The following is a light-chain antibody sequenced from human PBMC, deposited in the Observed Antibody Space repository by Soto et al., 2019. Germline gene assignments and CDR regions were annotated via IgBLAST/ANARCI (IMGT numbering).Light chain of an antibody. CDR3: AAWDDSLNGYV. CDR2: SND. Sequence: QSVLTQPPSASGTPGRRVTISCSGSSSNIGSNSVNWYQQLPGTAPKLLIYSNDRRPSGVPDRFSGSKSGTSASLAISGLQSEDEADYYCAAWDDSLNGYVFGTGTKVPVL. J-gene: IGLJ1*01. V-gene: IGLV1-44*01. CDR1: SSNIGSNS.